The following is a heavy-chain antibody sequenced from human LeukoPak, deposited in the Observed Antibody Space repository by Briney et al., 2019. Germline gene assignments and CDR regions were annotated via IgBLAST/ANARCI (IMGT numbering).Heavy chain of an antibody. V-gene: IGHV3-21*01. Sequence: KPGGSLRLSCAASGCTFSSYSMNWVRQPPGQGLEWVSSISSSSSYIYYADSVKGRFTVSRDNAKNSLYLQMNSLRAEDTAVYYCARDPSQIPGIAATIGWFDPWGQGTLVTVSS. D-gene: IGHD6-13*01. J-gene: IGHJ5*02. CDR2: ISSSSSYI. CDR3: ARDPSQIPGIAATIGWFDP. CDR1: GCTFSSYS.